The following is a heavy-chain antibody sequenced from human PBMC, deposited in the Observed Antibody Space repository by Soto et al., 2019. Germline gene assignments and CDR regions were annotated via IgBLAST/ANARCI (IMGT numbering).Heavy chain of an antibody. V-gene: IGHV3-48*02. CDR3: ARDRCSGGSCYYPFFYYGMDV. CDR1: GFTFSSYS. J-gene: IGHJ6*02. CDR2: ISSSSSTI. D-gene: IGHD2-15*01. Sequence: GGSLRLSCAASGFTFSSYSMNWVRQAPGKGLEGVSYISSSSSTIYYADAVKGRFTISRDKAKNSLYLQMNSLRDEDTAVYYCARDRCSGGSCYYPFFYYGMDVWGQGTTVTVSS.